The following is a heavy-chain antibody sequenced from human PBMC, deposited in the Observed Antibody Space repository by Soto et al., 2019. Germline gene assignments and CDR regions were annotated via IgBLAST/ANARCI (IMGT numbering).Heavy chain of an antibody. J-gene: IGHJ4*02. CDR2: ISGSGGST. CDR1: GFTFNTYA. V-gene: IGHV3-23*01. CDR3: AKGLDYYGSAGLDY. D-gene: IGHD3-22*01. Sequence: GGSLRLSCAASGFTFNTYAMSWVRQAPGKGLERVKAISGSGGSTYYPDSVKDRFTISRDNSKNTLYLQMNSLRAEDTAVYYCAKGLDYYGSAGLDYWGQGTLVTVSS.